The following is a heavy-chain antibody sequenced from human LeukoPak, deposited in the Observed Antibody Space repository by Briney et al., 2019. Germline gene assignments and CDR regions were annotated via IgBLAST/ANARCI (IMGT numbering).Heavy chain of an antibody. Sequence: SSETLSLTCTVSGGSISSYYWSWIRQPPGKGLEWIGYIYYSGSTNYNPSLKSRVTISVDTSKNQFSLNLTSVTAADTALYYCARARSYYGDYTHLDYWDQGALVTVSS. D-gene: IGHD4-17*01. J-gene: IGHJ4*02. CDR2: IYYSGST. V-gene: IGHV4-59*01. CDR3: ARARSYYGDYTHLDY. CDR1: GGSISSYY.